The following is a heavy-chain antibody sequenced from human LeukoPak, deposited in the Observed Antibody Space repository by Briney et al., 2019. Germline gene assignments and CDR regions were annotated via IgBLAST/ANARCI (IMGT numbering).Heavy chain of an antibody. CDR2: IYPGDSDT. CDR3: ARLDDSSGYYLFDP. D-gene: IGHD3-22*01. J-gene: IGHJ5*02. Sequence: GESLKISCQGSGYSFTNSWIGWVRQMPGKGLEWMGIIYPGDSDTTYSPSFQGQVTISADKSISTAYLQWSSLKASDTAMYYCARLDDSSGYYLFDPWGQGTLVTVSS. CDR1: GYSFTNSW. V-gene: IGHV5-51*01.